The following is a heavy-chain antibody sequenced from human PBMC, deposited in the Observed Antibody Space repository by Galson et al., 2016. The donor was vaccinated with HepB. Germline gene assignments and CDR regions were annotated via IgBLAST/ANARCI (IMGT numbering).Heavy chain of an antibody. V-gene: IGHV3-21*01. CDR2: ISSSSSYI. CDR1: GFPFSTYS. CDR3: ARGSGSYYY. D-gene: IGHD1-26*01. J-gene: IGHJ4*02. Sequence: SLRLSCAASGFPFSTYSMNWVRQAPGKGLEWVSSISSSSSYIDYADSVKGRFTISRDNAKNSLYLQMNSLRAEDTAVYYCARGSGSYYYWGQGTLVTVSS.